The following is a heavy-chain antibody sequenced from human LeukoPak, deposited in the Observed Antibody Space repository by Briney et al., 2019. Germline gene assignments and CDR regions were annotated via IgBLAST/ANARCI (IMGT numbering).Heavy chain of an antibody. J-gene: IGHJ5*02. CDR3: AKVGGLAVAGTDNWMDR. CDR1: GGSISRSSYY. Sequence: SETLSLTCSVPGGSISRSSYYWGWIRQPPGEGLEWIGNTHYSGKTYYNPSLKSRVSISIDTSKNQFSLKLSSVTAADTAVYSCAKVGGLAVAGTDNWMDRWGQGTLVTVSS. CDR2: THYSGKT. D-gene: IGHD6-19*01. V-gene: IGHV4-39*02.